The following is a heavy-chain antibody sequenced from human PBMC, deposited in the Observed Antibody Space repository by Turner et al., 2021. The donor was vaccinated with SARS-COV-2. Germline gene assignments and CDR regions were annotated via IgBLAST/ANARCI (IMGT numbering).Heavy chain of an antibody. Sequence: QVQLQLWGAGLLRRAESRSRTCAVYGWSFRGYYWSWIRQPPGKGLEWIGEINHSGSTTYYPSPKSRVTISVDTYTNKSSLKLSSVTAADTAVYYCGRGPRVVSLTTWFDPWGQGTLVTVSS. CDR3: GRGPRVVSLTTWFDP. J-gene: IGHJ5*02. D-gene: IGHD2-15*01. CDR2: INHSGST. V-gene: IGHV4-34*01. CDR1: GWSFRGYY.